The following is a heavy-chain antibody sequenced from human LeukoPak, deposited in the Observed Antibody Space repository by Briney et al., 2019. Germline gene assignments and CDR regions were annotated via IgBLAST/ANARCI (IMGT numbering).Heavy chain of an antibody. CDR1: GYTFTGYY. V-gene: IGHV1-2*02. CDR2: INPNSGGT. J-gene: IGHJ5*02. CDR3: AKSPSELRYFDWLFRTDNWFDP. Sequence: ASVKVSCKASGYTFTGYYMHWVRQAPGQGLEWMGWINPNSGGTNYAQKFQGRVTMTRNTSISTAYMELSSLRSEDTAVYYCAKSPSELRYFDWLFRTDNWFDPWGQGTLVTVSS. D-gene: IGHD3-9*01.